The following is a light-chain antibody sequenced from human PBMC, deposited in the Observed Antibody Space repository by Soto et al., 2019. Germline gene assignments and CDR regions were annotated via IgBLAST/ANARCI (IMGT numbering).Light chain of an antibody. J-gene: IGKJ2*01. V-gene: IGKV3-20*01. Sequence: EIVLTQSPGTLSLSPGERATLSCSASQSVSSSYLAWYQQKPGQAPRFLIYGTSSRATGIPDRFRGSGSGTDFTLTISRLEPEDFAVYYFQQYCSSPNTFGQGTKVDIK. CDR1: QSVSSSY. CDR3: QQYCSSPNT. CDR2: GTS.